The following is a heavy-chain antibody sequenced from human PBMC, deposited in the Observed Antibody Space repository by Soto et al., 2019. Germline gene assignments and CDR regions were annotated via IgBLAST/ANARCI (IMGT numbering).Heavy chain of an antibody. V-gene: IGHV1-18*04. CDR3: ARVDTAKTLSPFDY. CDR2: ISGNNGDT. Sequence: ASVKVSCKASGCTFTYYGISWVRQAPGQGLEWMGWISGNNGDTNYAQKFQGRVTMTTDTSTSTAYMELSSLRSEDTAVYYCARVDTAKTLSPFDYWGQGTLVTVS. J-gene: IGHJ4*02. CDR1: GCTFTYYG. D-gene: IGHD5-18*01.